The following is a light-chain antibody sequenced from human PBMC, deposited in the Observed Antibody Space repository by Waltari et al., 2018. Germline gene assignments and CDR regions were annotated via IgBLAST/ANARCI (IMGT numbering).Light chain of an antibody. J-gene: IGKJ1*01. V-gene: IGKV3-15*01. CDR1: QTVSSN. Sequence: ETVMTQSPATLSVSPGERATLSCRASQTVSSNLAWYQPKPGQAPRLLIYGASTRATGIPARFSGSGSGTQFTLTISSLQSEDFAVYYCQQYNNWPPWTFGQGTKVEIK. CDR2: GAS. CDR3: QQYNNWPPWT.